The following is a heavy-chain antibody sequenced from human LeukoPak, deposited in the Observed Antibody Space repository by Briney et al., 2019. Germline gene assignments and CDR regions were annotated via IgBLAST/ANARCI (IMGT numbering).Heavy chain of an antibody. V-gene: IGHV4-39*01. CDR3: ARQQSCSGGTCYFYFDS. CDR2: IYYSGST. CDR1: GGSISSSGYY. D-gene: IGHD2-15*01. Sequence: KTLETLSLTCTVSGGSISSSGYYWGWIRQPPGKGLEWIGLIYYSGSTYYNPSLKSRVTISLDTSQNQFSLKLSSVTAADTAVYYCARQQSCSGGTCYFYFDSWGQGTLVTVSS. J-gene: IGHJ4*02.